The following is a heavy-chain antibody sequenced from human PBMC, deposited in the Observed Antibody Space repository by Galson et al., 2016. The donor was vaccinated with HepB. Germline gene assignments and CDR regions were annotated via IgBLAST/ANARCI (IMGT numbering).Heavy chain of an antibody. J-gene: IGHJ4*02. CDR2: IYYSGST. CDR1: DGSISSSSFS. CDR3: ARLGGWGATMAARRFDY. Sequence: SETLSLTCTVSDGSISSSSFSWGWIRQPPGKGLEWIGSIYYSGSTYYNPSLKSRVTISVDTSKNQFSLKLSSVTAADTAVHYCARLGGWGATMAARRFDYWGQGTLVTVSS. V-gene: IGHV4-39*01. D-gene: IGHD6-6*01.